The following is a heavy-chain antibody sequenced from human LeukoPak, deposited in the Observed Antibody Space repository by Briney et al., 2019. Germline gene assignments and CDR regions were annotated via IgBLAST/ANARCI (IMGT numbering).Heavy chain of an antibody. CDR1: GFTFSTYA. Sequence: PGGSLRLSCAASGFTFSTYAMNWVRQAPGKGLEWVSALSGSAGSTYYADSVKGRFTISRDNSKNTLYLQMNSLRAEDTAVYYCAKGESSNWYYLDYWGQGTLVTVSS. CDR3: AKGESSNWYYLDY. CDR2: LSGSAGST. V-gene: IGHV3-23*01. J-gene: IGHJ4*02. D-gene: IGHD6-13*01.